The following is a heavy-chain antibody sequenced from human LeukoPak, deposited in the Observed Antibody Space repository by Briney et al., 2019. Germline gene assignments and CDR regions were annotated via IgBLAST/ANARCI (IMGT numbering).Heavy chain of an antibody. CDR3: ARMGELLGGYYFDY. V-gene: IGHV4-59*01. D-gene: IGHD1-26*01. CDR2: IYYSGST. J-gene: IGHJ4*02. CDR1: GGSISSYY. Sequence: SETLPLTCTVSGGSISSYYWSWTRQPPGKGLEWIGYIYYSGSTNYNPSLKSRVTISVDTSKNQFSLKLSSVTAADTAVYYCARMGELLGGYYFDYWGQGTLVTVSS.